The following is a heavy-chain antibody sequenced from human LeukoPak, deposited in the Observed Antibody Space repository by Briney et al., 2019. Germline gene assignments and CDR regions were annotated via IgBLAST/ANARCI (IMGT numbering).Heavy chain of an antibody. CDR3: ARGEYSSSWYFDY. Sequence: EPSETLSLTCTVSGGSISSYYWSWIRQPPGKGLEWIGYTYYSGSTNYNPSLKSRVTISVDTSKNQFSLKLSSVTAADTAVYYCARGEYSSSWYFDYWGQGTLVTVSS. CDR2: TYYSGST. D-gene: IGHD6-13*01. CDR1: GGSISSYY. V-gene: IGHV4-59*01. J-gene: IGHJ4*02.